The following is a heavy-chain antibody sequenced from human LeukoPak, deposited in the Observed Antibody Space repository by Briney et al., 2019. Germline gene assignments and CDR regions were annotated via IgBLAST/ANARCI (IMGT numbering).Heavy chain of an antibody. D-gene: IGHD6-19*01. V-gene: IGHV3-73*01. CDR2: IRNKANSYAT. CDR1: GFTFSGSA. Sequence: GGSLRLSCAASGFTFSGSAMHWVRQASGKGLEWVGRIRNKANSYATAYAASVKGRFTISRDDSKNTAYLQMNSLKTEDTAVYYCTRHGASVLYPGIAVAGKRGDYYYGMDVWGQGTTVTVSS. J-gene: IGHJ6*02. CDR3: TRHGASVLYPGIAVAGKRGDYYYGMDV.